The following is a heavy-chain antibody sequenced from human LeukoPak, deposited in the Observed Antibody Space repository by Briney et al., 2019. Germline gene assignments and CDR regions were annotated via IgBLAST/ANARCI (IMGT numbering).Heavy chain of an antibody. D-gene: IGHD5-12*01. CDR2: IFYSGST. CDR1: GGSLSSSGYY. J-gene: IGHJ4*02. V-gene: IGHV4-39*07. Sequence: SETLSLTCTVSGGSLSSSGYYWGWIRQPPGKGLEWIGSIFYSGSTYYSPSLKSRITISVDTSKNQFSLRLSSVTAADTAVYYCARMASDYDSRGNFDYWGQGTLVTVSS. CDR3: ARMASDYDSRGNFDY.